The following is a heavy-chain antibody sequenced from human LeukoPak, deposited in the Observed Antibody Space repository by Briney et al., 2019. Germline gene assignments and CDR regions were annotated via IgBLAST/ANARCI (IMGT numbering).Heavy chain of an antibody. CDR2: ISGSGGST. CDR3: ARADTIFGVVTPREWFDP. CDR1: GFTFSSYW. Sequence: PGGSLRLSCAASGFTFSSYWMSWVRQAPGKGLEWVSAISGSGGSTYDADSVKGRFTISRDNSKNTLYLQTNSLRAEDTAVYYCARADTIFGVVTPREWFDPWGQGTLVPVPS. V-gene: IGHV3-23*01. J-gene: IGHJ5*02. D-gene: IGHD3-3*01.